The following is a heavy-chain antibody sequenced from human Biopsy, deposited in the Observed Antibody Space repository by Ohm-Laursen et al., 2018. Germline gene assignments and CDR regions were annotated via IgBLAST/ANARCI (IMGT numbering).Heavy chain of an antibody. J-gene: IGHJ6*02. Sequence: VASVKVSCKASGFTFSSSAVQWVRQARGQRLEWIGWIVVGSGHTDYAQKFQERVTITRDMSTSTACMELTSLRSEDTAVYYCAATSTLYYYYYAMDVWDQGTTITVSS. V-gene: IGHV1-58*01. CDR2: IVVGSGHT. CDR1: GFTFSSSA. CDR3: AATSTLYYYYYAMDV.